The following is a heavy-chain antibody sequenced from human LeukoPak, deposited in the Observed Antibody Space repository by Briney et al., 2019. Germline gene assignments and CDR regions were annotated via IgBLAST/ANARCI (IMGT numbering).Heavy chain of an antibody. CDR2: ISSSGSTI. J-gene: IGHJ5*02. CDR3: ARVENAVTHWFDP. Sequence: PGGSLRLSCAASGFTFSSYEMNWVRQAPAKGLEWVSYISSSGSTIYYADSVKGRFTISRDNAKNSLYLQMNSLRAEDTAVYYCARVENAVTHWFDPWGQGTLVTLSS. CDR1: GFTFSSYE. D-gene: IGHD4-17*01. V-gene: IGHV3-48*03.